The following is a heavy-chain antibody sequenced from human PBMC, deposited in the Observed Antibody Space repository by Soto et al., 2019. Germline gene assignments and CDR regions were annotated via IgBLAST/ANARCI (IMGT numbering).Heavy chain of an antibody. D-gene: IGHD1-20*01. CDR1: GFTFSNAW. V-gene: IGHV3-15*01. CDR2: FKSKADGGTT. J-gene: IGHJ5*02. CDR3: TTGPPITGAPIDT. Sequence: EVQLVESGGGLVKPGGSLRLSCAASGFTFSNAWMSWVRQAPGKGLEWVGRFKSKADGGTTDYAAPVKGRFTISRDDSKNTLYVQMNSLKTEDTAVYYCTTGPPITGAPIDTWGQGTLVTVSS.